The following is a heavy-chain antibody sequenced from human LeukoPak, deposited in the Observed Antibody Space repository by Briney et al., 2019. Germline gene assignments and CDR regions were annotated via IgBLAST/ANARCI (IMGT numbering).Heavy chain of an antibody. CDR1: GFTFNNYA. Sequence: GGSLRLSCAASGFTFNNYAMMWVRQAQGQGLEWVSAITGGGRTYYADSVNGRFTMSRDNSKNTLYLQMNSLRAEDTALYFCARYPNGDYIGVFDFLGQGTVVTVSS. D-gene: IGHD4-17*01. CDR3: ARYPNGDYIGVFDF. CDR2: ITGGGRT. V-gene: IGHV3-23*01. J-gene: IGHJ3*01.